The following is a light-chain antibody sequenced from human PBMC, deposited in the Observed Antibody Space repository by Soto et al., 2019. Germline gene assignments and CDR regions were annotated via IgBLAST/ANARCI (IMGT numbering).Light chain of an antibody. Sequence: EMVLTQSPATLSLSPGESATLSCRASQRVSSNLAWYQQKPGQAPRLLIYGASTRATGIPAGFSGSGSGTDFTLTITSLQSEDFAVYYCQQHNNWPGTFGQGTKVDIK. CDR3: QQHNNWPGT. V-gene: IGKV3-15*01. CDR2: GAS. CDR1: QRVSSN. J-gene: IGKJ1*01.